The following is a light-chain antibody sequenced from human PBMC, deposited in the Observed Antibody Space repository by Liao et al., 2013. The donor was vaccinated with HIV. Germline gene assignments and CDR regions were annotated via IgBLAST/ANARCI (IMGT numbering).Light chain of an antibody. CDR1: NLSNILVNKY. CDR2: QDS. CDR3: QAWDSNSWV. V-gene: IGLV3-1*01. Sequence: SYGLTQPPSVSVSTGQTATITCYGDNLSNILVNKYLHWYQQRPGQSPVLVIYQDSKRPSGIPERFSGSNSGNTATLTISGTQAMDEADYYCQAWDSNSWVFGGGTELTVL. J-gene: IGLJ3*02.